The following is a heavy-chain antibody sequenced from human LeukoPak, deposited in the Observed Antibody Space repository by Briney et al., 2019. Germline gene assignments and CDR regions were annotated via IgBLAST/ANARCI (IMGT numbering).Heavy chain of an antibody. CDR3: ARGRYSYGYRYYYYGMDV. Sequence: PSETLSLTCTVSGGSISSYYWSWIRQPPGKGLEWIGYIYYSGSTNYNPSLKSRVTIPVDTSKNQFSLKLSSVTAADTAVYYCARGRYSYGYRYYYYGMDVWGQGTTVTVSS. D-gene: IGHD5-18*01. CDR2: IYYSGST. V-gene: IGHV4-59*01. J-gene: IGHJ6*02. CDR1: GGSISSYY.